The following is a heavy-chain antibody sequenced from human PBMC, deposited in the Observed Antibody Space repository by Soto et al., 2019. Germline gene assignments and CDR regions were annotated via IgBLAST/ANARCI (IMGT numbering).Heavy chain of an antibody. V-gene: IGHV3-23*01. CDR2: ISGSGDYT. CDR3: AKRGFTSGWYAES. D-gene: IGHD6-19*01. CDR1: GITFSSHA. J-gene: IGHJ5*02. Sequence: PGGSLRLSCVASGITFSSHAMGWVRQAPGKGLDWVSSISGSGDYTYYAESVKGRFTISRDNSKNTLFLQMNSLRAEDTAVYYCAKRGFTSGWYAESWGQGNPVTVS.